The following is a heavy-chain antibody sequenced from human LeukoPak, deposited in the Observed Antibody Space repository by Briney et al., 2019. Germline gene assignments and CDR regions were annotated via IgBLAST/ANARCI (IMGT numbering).Heavy chain of an antibody. J-gene: IGHJ4*02. D-gene: IGHD6-19*01. CDR3: ARAKQCPGCY. CDR2: INPNSGGT. CDR1: GYTFTEYY. V-gene: IGHV1-2*02. Sequence: ASVKVSYMPSGYTFTEYYIHGVRQAPGQGLEWMGWINPNSGGTNYAQKFQGRLPMTRDTSVSTAYMELSSLISDDTAVYYCARAKQCPGCYWGQGTLVTVSS.